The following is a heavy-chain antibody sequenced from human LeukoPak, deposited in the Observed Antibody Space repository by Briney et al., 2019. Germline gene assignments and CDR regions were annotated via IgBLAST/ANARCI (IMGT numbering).Heavy chain of an antibody. D-gene: IGHD2-15*01. CDR2: IKQDGSEK. Sequence: GGSLRLSCAASGFTFSSYWMSWVRQAPGKGLEWVANIKQDGSEKYYVDSVKGRFTIPRDNAKNSLYLQMNSLRAEDTAVYYCARDTCSGGSCYLHPEYFQHWGQGTLVTVSS. CDR1: GFTFSSYW. CDR3: ARDTCSGGSCYLHPEYFQH. J-gene: IGHJ1*01. V-gene: IGHV3-7*01.